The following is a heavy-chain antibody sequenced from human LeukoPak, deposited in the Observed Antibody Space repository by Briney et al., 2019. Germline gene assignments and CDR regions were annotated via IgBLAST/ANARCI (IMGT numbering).Heavy chain of an antibody. D-gene: IGHD3/OR15-3a*01. J-gene: IGHJ4*02. Sequence: SETLSLTCAVSGYSISSGYYWGWIRQPPGKGLEWIGSIYHSGSTYYNPSLKGRVTISVDTSKNQFSLKLSSVTAADTAVYYCARQNRYDIYYFDYWGQGTLVTVSS. CDR1: GYSISSGYY. CDR2: IYHSGST. CDR3: ARQNRYDIYYFDY. V-gene: IGHV4-38-2*01.